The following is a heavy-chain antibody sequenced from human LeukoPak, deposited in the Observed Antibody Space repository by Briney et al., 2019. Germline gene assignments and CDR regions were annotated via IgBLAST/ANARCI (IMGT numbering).Heavy chain of an antibody. CDR1: GFTFTSYY. V-gene: IGHV1-2*02. D-gene: IGHD5-18*01. CDR3: ARGMDTAMVFRGFDY. CDR2: INPNSGGT. J-gene: IGHJ4*02. Sequence: ASVKVSCKASGFTFTSYYMHWVRQAPGQGLEWMGWINPNSGGTNYAQKFQGRVTMTRDTSISTAYMELSRLRSDDTAVYYCARGMDTAMVFRGFDYWGQGTLVTVSS.